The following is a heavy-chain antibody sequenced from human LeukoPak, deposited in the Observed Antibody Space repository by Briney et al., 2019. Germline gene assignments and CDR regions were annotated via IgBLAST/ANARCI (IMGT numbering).Heavy chain of an antibody. Sequence: SETLSLTCTVSGGSISSYYWSWIRQPPGKGLEWIGYIYYSGSTYYNPSLKSRVTISVDTSKNQFSLKLSSVTAADTAVYYCARSRDESNAAFIFDYWGQGTLVTVSS. CDR1: GGSISSYY. D-gene: IGHD5-24*01. V-gene: IGHV4-59*08. CDR3: ARSRDESNAAFIFDY. J-gene: IGHJ4*02. CDR2: IYYSGST.